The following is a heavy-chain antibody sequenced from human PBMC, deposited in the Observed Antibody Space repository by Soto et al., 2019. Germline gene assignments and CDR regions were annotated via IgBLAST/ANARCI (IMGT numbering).Heavy chain of an antibody. D-gene: IGHD6-19*01. V-gene: IGHV4-31*02. CDR3: ARGTGWYFFDY. Sequence: WIWIRQHPGKGLEWIGYISYSGTTSYNPSLKGRLTISVDTSENHFSLTLTSVTAADAAVYYCARGTGWYFFDYWGQGTLVTVSS. CDR2: ISYSGTT. J-gene: IGHJ4*02.